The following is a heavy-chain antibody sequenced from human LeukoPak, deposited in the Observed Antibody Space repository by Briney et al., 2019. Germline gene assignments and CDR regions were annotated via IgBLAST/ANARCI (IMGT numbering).Heavy chain of an antibody. CDR3: ARDLARRYYYYYMDV. Sequence: ASVEVSCKASGYTFTGYYMHWVRQAPGQGLEWMGRINPNSGGTNYAQKFQGRVTMTRDTSISTAYMELSRLRSDDTAVYYCARDLARRYYYYYMDVWGKGTTVTVSS. V-gene: IGHV1-2*06. D-gene: IGHD3-3*02. J-gene: IGHJ6*03. CDR2: INPNSGGT. CDR1: GYTFTGYY.